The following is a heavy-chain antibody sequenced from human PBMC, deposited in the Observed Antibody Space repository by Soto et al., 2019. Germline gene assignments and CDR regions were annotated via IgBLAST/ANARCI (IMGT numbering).Heavy chain of an antibody. D-gene: IGHD6-13*01. CDR2: VHHTGTS. J-gene: IGHJ6*02. CDR3: ARRKDSSRYFYGMDV. Sequence: QVALQQWGAGLLKPSQTLSLTCAVYGESFNDYFWTWIRQSPGGGLEWLAEVHHTGTSYYNPSLKSRLAVSVDTSRNQFSLTLTSLTAADTATYSCARRKDSSRYFYGMDVWGQGTTVVVSS. V-gene: IGHV4-34*02. CDR1: GESFNDYF.